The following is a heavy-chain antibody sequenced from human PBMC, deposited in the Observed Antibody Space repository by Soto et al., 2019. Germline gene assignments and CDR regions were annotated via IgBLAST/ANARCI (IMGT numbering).Heavy chain of an antibody. D-gene: IGHD7-27*01. J-gene: IGHJ5*02. CDR3: ARVPGP. CDR1: GGSFSGYY. Sequence: SETLSLTCAVYGGSFSGYYWSWIRQPPGKGLEWIGEINHSGSTNYNPSLKSRLTISVDKSKNQFSLKLNFVTAADTAVYYCARVPGPWGQGTLVTVSS. V-gene: IGHV4-34*01. CDR2: INHSGST.